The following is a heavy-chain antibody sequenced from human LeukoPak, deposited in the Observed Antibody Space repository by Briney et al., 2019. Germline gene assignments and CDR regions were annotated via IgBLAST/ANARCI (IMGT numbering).Heavy chain of an antibody. D-gene: IGHD6-19*01. CDR3: AQVEYSSGWPYYYYYLDV. CDR2: IWYDGSNK. Sequence: PGGSLRLSCAASGFTFSSYGMHWVRQAPGKGLEGVAFIWYDGSNKYYADCVKGRFTISRDNSKNTLYLQMKSLRAEDTAVYYCAQVEYSSGWPYYYYYLDVWGKGTTVTISS. CDR1: GFTFSSYG. V-gene: IGHV3-30*02. J-gene: IGHJ6*03.